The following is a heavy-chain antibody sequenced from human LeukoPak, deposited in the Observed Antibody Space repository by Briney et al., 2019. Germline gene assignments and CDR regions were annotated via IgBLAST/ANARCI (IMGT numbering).Heavy chain of an antibody. V-gene: IGHV3-7*01. CDR3: ARESQGWELLPIYYYYGMDV. CDR1: GFTFSRYW. D-gene: IGHD1-26*01. Sequence: GGSLRLSCAASGFTFSRYWMSWVRQAPGKGLEWVANIKQDGGEKYYVDSVKGRFTISRDNAKNSLYLQMNSLRAEDTAVYYCARESQGWELLPIYYYYGMDVWGQGTTVTVSS. J-gene: IGHJ6*02. CDR2: IKQDGGEK.